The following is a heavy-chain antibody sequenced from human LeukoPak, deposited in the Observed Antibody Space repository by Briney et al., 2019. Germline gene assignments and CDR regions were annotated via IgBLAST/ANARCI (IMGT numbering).Heavy chain of an antibody. CDR2: ISSSSSYI. V-gene: IGHV3-21*01. CDR3: AKGYGAYEWSPPDY. J-gene: IGHJ4*02. D-gene: IGHD4/OR15-4a*01. Sequence: KPGGSLRLSCAASGFTFSSYSMNWVRQAPGKGLEWVSSISSSSSYIYCADSVKGRFTISRDNAKNSLYLQMNSLRAEDTAVYYCAKGYGAYEWSPPDYWGQGTLVTVSS. CDR1: GFTFSSYS.